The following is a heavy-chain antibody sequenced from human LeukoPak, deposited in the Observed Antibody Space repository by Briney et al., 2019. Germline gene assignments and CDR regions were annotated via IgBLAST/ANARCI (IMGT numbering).Heavy chain of an antibody. V-gene: IGHV1-2*06. J-gene: IGHJ4*02. D-gene: IGHD4-17*01. CDR2: IHPSSGGT. CDR3: ARNYGDLDY. Sequence: ASVRVSCKASGYIFTAYYIHWVRQAPGQGLEWVGRIHPSSGGTEYAQNFQGRVTVTRDTSITTAYMELNRLTSDDTAVYYCARNYGDLDYWGQGTLVTVSS. CDR1: GYIFTAYY.